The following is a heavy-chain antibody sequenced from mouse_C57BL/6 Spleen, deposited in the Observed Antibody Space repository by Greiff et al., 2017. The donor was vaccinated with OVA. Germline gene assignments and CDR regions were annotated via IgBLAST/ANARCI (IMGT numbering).Heavy chain of an antibody. CDR3: ARDAELRGYYYAMDY. D-gene: IGHD1-1*01. V-gene: IGHV7-1*01. CDR1: GFTFSDFY. Sequence: EVQVVESGGGLVQSGRSLRLSCATSGFTFSDFYMEWVRQAPGKGLEWIAASRNKANDYTTEYSASVKGRFIVSRDTSQSILYLQMNALRAEDTAIYYCARDAELRGYYYAMDYWGQGTSVTVSS. J-gene: IGHJ4*01. CDR2: SRNKANDYTT.